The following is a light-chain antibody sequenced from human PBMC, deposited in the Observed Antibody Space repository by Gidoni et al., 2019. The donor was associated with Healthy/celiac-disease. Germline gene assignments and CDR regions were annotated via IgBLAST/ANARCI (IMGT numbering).Light chain of an antibody. CDR2: QDS. Sequence: SYELTQPPSVSVSPGQTASITCSGDKLGDKYACWYQQKPGQSPVLVIYQDSKRPSGIPERFSGSNSGNTATLTICGTQAMDEADYYCQAWDSSVVVFGGGTKLTVL. CDR3: QAWDSSVVV. CDR1: KLGDKY. J-gene: IGLJ2*01. V-gene: IGLV3-1*01.